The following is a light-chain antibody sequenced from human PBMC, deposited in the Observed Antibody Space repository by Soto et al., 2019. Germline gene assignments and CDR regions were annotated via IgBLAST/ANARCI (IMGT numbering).Light chain of an antibody. V-gene: IGKV3-20*01. CDR3: QQYGNSRGT. Sequence: EIVLTQSPGTLSLSPGDRATLSCRASQSVSSSHLAWYQQKPGQAPRLLIYGASSRATGIPDRFSGSGSGTDFTLTISGLEPEDSAVYYCQQYGNSRGTFGQGTKVEIK. CDR2: GAS. J-gene: IGKJ1*01. CDR1: QSVSSSH.